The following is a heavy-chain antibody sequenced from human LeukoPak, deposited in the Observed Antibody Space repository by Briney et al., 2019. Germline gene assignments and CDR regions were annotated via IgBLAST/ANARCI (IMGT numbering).Heavy chain of an antibody. CDR1: GFTFSTYT. J-gene: IGHJ4*02. D-gene: IGHD5-18*01. V-gene: IGHV3-21*01. Sequence: GGSLRLPCAASGFTFSTYTMNWVRQAPGKGLEWVSSISSSTTYIYYADSLKGRFTISRDNAKNSLYLQMNSLRDEDTAVYYCARAQGGYSYGGNFDYWGQGTLVTVSS. CDR2: ISSSTTYI. CDR3: ARAQGGYSYGGNFDY.